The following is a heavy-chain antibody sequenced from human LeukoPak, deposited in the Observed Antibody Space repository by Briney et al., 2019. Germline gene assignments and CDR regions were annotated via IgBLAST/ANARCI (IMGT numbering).Heavy chain of an antibody. CDR3: ASGIRERGFDY. V-gene: IGHV3-21*01. CDR2: ISPSGGAI. J-gene: IGHJ4*02. D-gene: IGHD1-1*01. Sequence: GGSLRLSCVTSGFSFSPSAMNWVRQAPGRGLEWVSSISPSGGAIFYAESLRGRFTISRDNAKNSLFLQMNTLRAEDTAVYFCASGIRERGFDYWGQGTLVTVSS. CDR1: GFSFSPSA.